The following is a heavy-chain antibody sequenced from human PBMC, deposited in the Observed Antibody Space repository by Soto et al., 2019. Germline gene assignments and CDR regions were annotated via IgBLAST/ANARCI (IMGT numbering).Heavy chain of an antibody. Sequence: QVQLVQSGAELRKPGSSVKVSCKASGGTFSDSTINWVRQAPGQRLEWMGGIIPIFDTANYAEKFQGRVTITADESTSTSFMEVSSLRSEDTAVYYCARNGTLTGYSYGMDVW. V-gene: IGHV1-69*01. CDR3: ARNGTLTGYSYGMDV. CDR1: GGTFSDST. D-gene: IGHD1-1*01. J-gene: IGHJ6*01. CDR2: IIPIFDTA.